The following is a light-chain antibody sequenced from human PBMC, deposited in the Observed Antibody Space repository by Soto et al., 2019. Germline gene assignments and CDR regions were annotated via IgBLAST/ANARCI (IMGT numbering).Light chain of an antibody. CDR3: QQYGSSPPYT. CDR2: GAS. CDR1: QSVSSSY. Sequence: DIVLTQSPGPLSLSPGERATLSCRASQSVSSSYLAWYQQKPGQAPRLLIYGASTRAAGIPDRFSGSGSGTDFTLTIIRLEPEDFAVYYCQQYGSSPPYTFGQGTKLEIK. V-gene: IGKV3-20*01. J-gene: IGKJ2*01.